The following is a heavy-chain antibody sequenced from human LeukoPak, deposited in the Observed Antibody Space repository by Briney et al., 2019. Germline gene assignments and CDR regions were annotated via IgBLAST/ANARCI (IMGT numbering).Heavy chain of an antibody. J-gene: IGHJ2*01. CDR1: GFTFSNYD. CDR3: ARVLYYYDVSGYSFDL. CDR2: IYYTGST. Sequence: GSLRLSCTASGFTFSNYDMTWVRQPPGKGLEWIASIYYTGSTYYSPSLRSRATMSVDTSKNQFSLELSAVTAADTAFYYCARVLYYYDVSGYSFDLWGRGTLVAVSS. D-gene: IGHD3-22*01. V-gene: IGHV4-39*01.